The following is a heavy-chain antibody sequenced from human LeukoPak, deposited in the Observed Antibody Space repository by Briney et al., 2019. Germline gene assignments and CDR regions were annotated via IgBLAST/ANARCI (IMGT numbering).Heavy chain of an antibody. Sequence: APVKVSCKASGYTFTGYYMHWVRQAPGQGLEWMGWINPNSGGTNYAQKFQGRVTMTRDTSISTAYMELSRLRSDDTAVYYCARDYYGSGSYEFDYWGQGTLVTVSS. J-gene: IGHJ4*02. CDR2: INPNSGGT. D-gene: IGHD3-10*01. CDR1: GYTFTGYY. CDR3: ARDYYGSGSYEFDY. V-gene: IGHV1-2*02.